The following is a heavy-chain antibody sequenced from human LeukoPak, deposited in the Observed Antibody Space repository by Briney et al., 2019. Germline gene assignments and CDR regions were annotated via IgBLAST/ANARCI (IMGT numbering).Heavy chain of an antibody. CDR1: GFTVNTND. J-gene: IGHJ3*02. V-gene: IGHV3-66*01. Sequence: GGSLRLSCAASGFTVNTNDMSWVRQAPGKGLEWVSVIANDGRTYYADSVKGRFTISRDNSKNTLYLQMNSLRAEDTAVYYCARGMDYGDYEAGVAFDIWGQGTMVTVSS. CDR3: ARGMDYGDYEAGVAFDI. CDR2: IANDGRT. D-gene: IGHD4-17*01.